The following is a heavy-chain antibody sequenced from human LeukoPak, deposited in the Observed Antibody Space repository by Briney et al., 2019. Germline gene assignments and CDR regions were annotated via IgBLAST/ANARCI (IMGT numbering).Heavy chain of an antibody. V-gene: IGHV3-23*01. CDR3: AKDRSSRYDFWSGSFSHYYYYYMDV. CDR1: GFTFSSYA. CDR2: ISGGSA. Sequence: GGSLRLSCAAFGFTFSSYAMSWVRQAPGKGLEWVSAISGGSADYADSVKGRFSISIDNSKNTLYLQMNSLRAEDTAVYYCAKDRSSRYDFWSGSFSHYYYYYMDVWGKGTTVTVSS. D-gene: IGHD3-3*01. J-gene: IGHJ6*03.